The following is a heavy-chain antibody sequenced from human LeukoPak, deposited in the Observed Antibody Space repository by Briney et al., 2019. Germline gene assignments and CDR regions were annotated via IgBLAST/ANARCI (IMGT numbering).Heavy chain of an antibody. CDR2: INLSGST. J-gene: IGHJ4*02. Sequence: PSQTLSLTCTVSGDSISSAGYYWSWIRQPAGRGLEWLGRINLSGSTYYNPSLNSRVTMSLDASRNQFSLNLTSVTAADTAIYYCARERFLVRVAIIFYFDFWGQGTLATVSS. V-gene: IGHV4-61*02. D-gene: IGHD3-10*01. CDR1: GDSISSAGYY. CDR3: ARERFLVRVAIIFYFDF.